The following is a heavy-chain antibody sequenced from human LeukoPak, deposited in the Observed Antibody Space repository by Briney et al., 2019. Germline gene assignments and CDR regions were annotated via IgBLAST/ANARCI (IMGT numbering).Heavy chain of an antibody. J-gene: IGHJ3*02. CDR3: ARVYGAGYDFRGAFDI. D-gene: IGHD5-12*01. V-gene: IGHV4-61*10. CDR2: IYSSGST. CDR1: GGSISSGSYC. Sequence: SETLSLTCTVSGGSISSGSYCWSWIRQPAGKGLEWIGHIYSSGSTNYNPSLKSRVTISVDTSKNQFSLKLSSVTAADTAVYYCARVYGAGYDFRGAFDIWGQGTMVTVSS.